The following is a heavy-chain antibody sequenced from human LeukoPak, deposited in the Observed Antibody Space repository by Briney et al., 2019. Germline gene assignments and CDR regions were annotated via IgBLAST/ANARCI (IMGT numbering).Heavy chain of an antibody. CDR1: GGSIRSSYYY. Sequence: SSETLSLTCTVSGGSIRSSYYYWGWIRQPPGKGLEWIGSIYDSGSTYYNPSLKSRVTISVDTSKNQFSLKLNSVTAADTAVYYCARTRGYYDSCFDYWGQGTLVTVSS. CDR2: IYDSGST. D-gene: IGHD3-3*01. V-gene: IGHV4-39*01. J-gene: IGHJ4*02. CDR3: ARTRGYYDSCFDY.